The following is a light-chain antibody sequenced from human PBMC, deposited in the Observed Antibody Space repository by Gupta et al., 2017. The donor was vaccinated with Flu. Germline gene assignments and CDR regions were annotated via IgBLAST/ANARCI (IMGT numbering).Light chain of an antibody. CDR2: STN. J-gene: IGLJ3*02. Sequence: QTVVTPEPSFSVSPGGTVTLTCGLSSGSVSTNHYPSWYQQTPGQAPRTLIYSTNTRSAGVPDRFSGSILGNKAALTITGAQADDESNYYCVRYMGGAIFVFGGGTKLTVL. CDR1: SGSVSTNHY. CDR3: VRYMGGAIFV. V-gene: IGLV8-61*01.